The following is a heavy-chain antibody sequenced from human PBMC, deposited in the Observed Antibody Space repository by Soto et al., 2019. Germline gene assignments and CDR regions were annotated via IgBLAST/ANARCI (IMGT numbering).Heavy chain of an antibody. Sequence: QVQLVESGGGVVQPGRSLRLSCAASGFTFSSYGMHWVRQAPGKGLEWVAVISYDGSNKYYADSVKGRFTISRDNSKNPLYLQMNGLRAEDTAVYYCAKDNTAMVTRGRDVWGQGTTVTVSS. CDR1: GFTFSSYG. J-gene: IGHJ6*02. V-gene: IGHV3-30*18. CDR2: ISYDGSNK. D-gene: IGHD5-18*01. CDR3: AKDNTAMVTRGRDV.